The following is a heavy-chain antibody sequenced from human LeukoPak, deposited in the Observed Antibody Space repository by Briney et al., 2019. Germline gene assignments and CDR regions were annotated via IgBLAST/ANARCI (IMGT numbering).Heavy chain of an antibody. V-gene: IGHV1-69*04. CDR2: IIPILGIA. CDR1: GGTFSSYA. J-gene: IGHJ4*02. D-gene: IGHD1-26*01. Sequence: EASVTVSCKASGGTFSSYAISWVRQAPGQGLEWMGRIIPILGIANYAQKFQGRVTITADKSTSTAYMELSSLRSEDTAVYYCARDQWELLSRFDYWGQGTLVTVSS. CDR3: ARDQWELLSRFDY.